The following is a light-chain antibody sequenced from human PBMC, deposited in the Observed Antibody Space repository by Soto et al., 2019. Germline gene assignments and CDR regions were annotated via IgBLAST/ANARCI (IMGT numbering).Light chain of an antibody. J-gene: IGKJ4*01. Sequence: IVLMQSPGTLSLSPGERGTLSCRASQSVASSLAWYQQKPGQAPRLLIYDASNRATGIPDRFSGSGSGTDFTLTLSRLEPEDFAVYYCQQYVNSPLTFGGGTKVEIK. V-gene: IGKV3-20*01. CDR3: QQYVNSPLT. CDR1: QSVASS. CDR2: DAS.